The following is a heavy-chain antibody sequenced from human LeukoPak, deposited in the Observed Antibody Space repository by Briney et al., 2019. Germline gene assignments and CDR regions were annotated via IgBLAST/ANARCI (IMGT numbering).Heavy chain of an antibody. Sequence: ASVKVSCKASGYTFTSYAMNWVRQAPGQGLEWMGGFDPEDGETIYAQKFQGRVTMTEDTSTDTAYMELSSLRSEDTAVYYCATRRPLQEGRWFDPWGQGTLVTVSS. CDR3: ATRRPLQEGRWFDP. V-gene: IGHV1-24*01. D-gene: IGHD4-11*01. CDR2: FDPEDGET. CDR1: GYTFTSYA. J-gene: IGHJ5*02.